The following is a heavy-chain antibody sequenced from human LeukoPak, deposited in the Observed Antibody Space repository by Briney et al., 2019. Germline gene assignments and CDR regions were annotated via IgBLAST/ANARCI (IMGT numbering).Heavy chain of an antibody. V-gene: IGHV3-11*01. CDR3: ARVRDGYNYFYAFDI. CDR2: ISSSGSTI. CDR1: GFTFSDYY. J-gene: IGHJ3*02. Sequence: GGSLRLSCAASGFTFSDYYMSWIRQAPGKGLEWVSYISSSGSTIYYADSVKGRFTISRDNAKNSLYLQMNSLRAEDTAVYYCARVRDGYNYFYAFDIWGQGTMVTVSS. D-gene: IGHD5-24*01.